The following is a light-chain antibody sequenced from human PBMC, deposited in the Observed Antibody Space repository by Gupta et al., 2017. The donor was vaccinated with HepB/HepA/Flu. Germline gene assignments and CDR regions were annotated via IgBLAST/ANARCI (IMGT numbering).Light chain of an antibody. CDR2: RAS. J-gene: IGKJ1*01. Sequence: DIQMTQSPSTLSASVGDRVTLTCRASESISTWLAWYQQKPGKAPKLLIYRASTLESGVPSRFSGSGSGTEVTLTISSLQPADFATYYCHHYHLSSRTFGQGTKVEI. V-gene: IGKV1-5*03. CDR3: HHYHLSSRT. CDR1: ESISTW.